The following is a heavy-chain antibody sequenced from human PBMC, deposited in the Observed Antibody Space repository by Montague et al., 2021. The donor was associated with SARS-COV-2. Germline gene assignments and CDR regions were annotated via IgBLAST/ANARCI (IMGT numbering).Heavy chain of an antibody. D-gene: IGHD2-21*01. CDR3: ARVFVTGSREEGFDY. CDR1: GFTFSSYW. Sequence: SLRLSCAASGFTFSSYWMTWVRQAPGRGLEWVANIRGDGNSENHVDSVKGRFSISRDNGKNSLFLQMNSLRSEDTAVYYCARVFVTGSREEGFDYRGQGAQVIVSS. CDR2: IRGDGNSE. V-gene: IGHV3-7*01. J-gene: IGHJ4*02.